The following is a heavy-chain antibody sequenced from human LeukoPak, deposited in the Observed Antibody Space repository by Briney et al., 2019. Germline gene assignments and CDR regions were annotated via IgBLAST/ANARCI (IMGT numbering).Heavy chain of an antibody. CDR1: GGSIDSTNW. D-gene: IGHD3-16*02. CDR2: IHHDGRI. J-gene: IGHJ4*02. Sequence: SETLSLTRDVSGGSIDSTNWWNWVRQPPGKGLEWIGEIHHDGRINYNPSLKSRVTLSVDKSKNQFSLRLNSVTAADTAMYYCARSHDHLWGNYPDYWGQGTLVTVSS. CDR3: ARSHDHLWGNYPDY. V-gene: IGHV4/OR15-8*01.